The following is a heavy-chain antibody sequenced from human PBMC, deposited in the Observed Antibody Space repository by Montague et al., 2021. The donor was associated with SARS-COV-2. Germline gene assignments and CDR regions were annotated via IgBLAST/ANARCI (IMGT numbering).Heavy chain of an antibody. CDR3: AATEYCASAKYDF. V-gene: IGHV4-59*08. CDR1: GGSISAYF. D-gene: IGHD2-8*02. J-gene: IGHJ4*02. Sequence: SETLSLTCTVSGGSISAYFWSWIRQSPGKGLEWIVYIYYSGTTKYNHALKSRLAISLDTSNNQLSLQLNSVTAADTAAYYCAATEYCASAKYDFWGQGTWVTVSS. CDR2: IYYSGTT.